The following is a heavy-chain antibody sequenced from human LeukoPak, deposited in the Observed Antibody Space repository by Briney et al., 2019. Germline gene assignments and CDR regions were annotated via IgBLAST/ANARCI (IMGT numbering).Heavy chain of an antibody. Sequence: ASVKVSRTASGYTFTSYGISWVRQAPGPGPEWMGWISAYNGNTNYAQKLQGRVTMTTDTSTSTAYMELRSLRSDATAVYYCARRSGSPYWFDPWGQGTLVTVSS. CDR3: ARRSGSPYWFDP. V-gene: IGHV1-18*01. J-gene: IGHJ5*02. CDR2: ISAYNGNT. D-gene: IGHD1-26*01. CDR1: GYTFTSYG.